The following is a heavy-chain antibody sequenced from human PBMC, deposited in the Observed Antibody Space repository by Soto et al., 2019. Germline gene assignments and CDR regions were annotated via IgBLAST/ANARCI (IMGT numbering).Heavy chain of an antibody. V-gene: IGHV1-3*01. CDR1: GINYNTYA. J-gene: IGHJ4*02. CDR3: ARAISGYVT. CDR2: INAGNGDT. Sequence: QVQLVQSGAEMKKPGASVKLSCKTSGINYNTYAIHWVRQAPGQGLEWMGWINAGNGDTRYSQNFQGRVTLTRDTSASTVYMDLDSLKSVDTGVYYCARAISGYVTWGQGTLVTVSS. D-gene: IGHD5-12*01.